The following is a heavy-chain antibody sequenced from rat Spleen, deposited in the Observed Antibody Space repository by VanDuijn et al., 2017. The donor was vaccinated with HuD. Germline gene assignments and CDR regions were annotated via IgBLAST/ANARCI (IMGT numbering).Heavy chain of an antibody. J-gene: IGHJ2*01. CDR2: ITKDGGSL. Sequence: EVQLVESGGGLVQPGRSLKLSCAASGFTFSNYGMAWVRQAPTKGLEWVASITKDGGSLFYRDSVKGRFTVSRDNEQNMLYLQMDSLRSEDTATYYCSRGGATRFDYWGQGVMVTVSS. CDR3: SRGGATRFDY. CDR1: GFTFSNYG. V-gene: IGHV5S13*01. D-gene: IGHD1-11*01.